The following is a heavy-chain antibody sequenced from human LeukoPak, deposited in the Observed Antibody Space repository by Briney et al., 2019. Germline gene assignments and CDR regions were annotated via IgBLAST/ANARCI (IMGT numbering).Heavy chain of an antibody. J-gene: IGHJ4*02. V-gene: IGHV3-23*01. CDR2: ISGSGHSS. Sequence: GGSLRLSCAASGFTFSTYAMSWVRQAPGKGLEWVSAISGSGHSSYYPASVKGRFTISRDNSKNTLFLQMNSLRAEDTAVYYCAKALLSITIFNPFDYWGQGTLVTVSS. CDR1: GFTFSTYA. CDR3: AKALLSITIFNPFDY. D-gene: IGHD3-3*01.